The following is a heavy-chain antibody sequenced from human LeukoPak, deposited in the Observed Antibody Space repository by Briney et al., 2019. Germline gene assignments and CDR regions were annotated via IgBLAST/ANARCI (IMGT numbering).Heavy chain of an antibody. CDR1: GFTFDDYA. CDR2: ISWDGGST. Sequence: GGSLRLSCAASGFTFDDYAMHWVRQAPGKGLEWVSLISWDGGSTYYADSVKGRFTISRDNSKNSLYLQMNSLRAEDTALYYCAKDIHPLEGFGGMFDYWGQGTLVTISS. CDR3: AKDIHPLEGFGGMFDY. J-gene: IGHJ4*02. V-gene: IGHV3-43D*03. D-gene: IGHD3-3*01.